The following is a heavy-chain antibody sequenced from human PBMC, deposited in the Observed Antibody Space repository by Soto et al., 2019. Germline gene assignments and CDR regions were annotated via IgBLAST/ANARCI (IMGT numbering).Heavy chain of an antibody. D-gene: IGHD2-21*02. CDR1: GFSLSTSGVG. Sequence: QITLKESGPTLVKHTQTLTLTCTFSGFSLSTSGVGVGWIRQPPGKALEWLALIYWDDDKRYSPSLKSRLTSTKDTSKYQVVLTMTNMDPVDTATYYCVQSRCGGDCLQSYSSHYYYGMDVWGQGTTVTVSS. V-gene: IGHV2-5*02. CDR2: IYWDDDK. J-gene: IGHJ6*02. CDR3: VQSRCGGDCLQSYSSHYYYGMDV.